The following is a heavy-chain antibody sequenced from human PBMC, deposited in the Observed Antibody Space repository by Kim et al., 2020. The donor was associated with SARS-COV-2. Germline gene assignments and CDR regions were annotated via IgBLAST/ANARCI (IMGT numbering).Heavy chain of an antibody. D-gene: IGHD6-19*01. V-gene: IGHV3-48*02. CDR1: GFTFSSYS. Sequence: GGSLRLSCAASGFTFSSYSMNWVRQAPGKGLEWVSYISSSSSTIYYADSVKGRFTISRDNAKNSLYLQMNSLRDEDTAVYYCARDPPDERLVRSSWYFDLWGRGTLVTVSS. CDR3: ARDPPDERLVRSSWYFDL. J-gene: IGHJ2*01. CDR2: ISSSSSTI.